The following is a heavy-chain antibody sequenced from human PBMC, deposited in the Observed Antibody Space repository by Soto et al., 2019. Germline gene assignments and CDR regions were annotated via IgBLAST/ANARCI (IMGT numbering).Heavy chain of an antibody. CDR1: GYTFTSYG. V-gene: IGHV1-18*03. J-gene: IGHJ4*02. Sequence: QVQLVQSGAEVKTPGASVKVSCKASGYTFTSYGINLARQAPGQGLEWMGWINTYNGKTNYAQRLQGRVTLTTDTSTSTGDMELRILRSDDMAVYYCARDSYGLFDSWGQGTLVTVSS. CDR3: ARDSYGLFDS. CDR2: INTYNGKT. D-gene: IGHD5-18*01.